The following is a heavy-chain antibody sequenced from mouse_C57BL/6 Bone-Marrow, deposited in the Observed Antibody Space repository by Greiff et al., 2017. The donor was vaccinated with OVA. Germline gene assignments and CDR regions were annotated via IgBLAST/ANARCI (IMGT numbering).Heavy chain of an antibody. V-gene: IGHV1-26*01. Sequence: VQLQQSGPELVKPGASVKISCKASGYTFTNYSMNWVKQSHGKSLEWIGDINPNNGGTSYNQKFKGKATLTVDKSSSTAYMELRSLTSEDSAVYYCARRGYYYFDYWGQGTTLTVSS. CDR1: GYTFTNYS. CDR3: ARRGYYYFDY. CDR2: INPNNGGT. D-gene: IGHD2-14*01. J-gene: IGHJ2*01.